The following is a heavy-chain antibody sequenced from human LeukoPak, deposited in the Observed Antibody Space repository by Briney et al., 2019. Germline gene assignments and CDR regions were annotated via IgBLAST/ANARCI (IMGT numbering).Heavy chain of an antibody. CDR1: GGTVSRYP. J-gene: IGHJ4*02. V-gene: IGHV7-4-1*02. Sequence: GASVKVSCKASGGTVSRYPISWVRQAPGQGLEWMGWIHPSTGNPTYAQGFTGRFVFSLDTSVSTTYLQISSLKAEDTAVYYCGRDPKLGIRGYTYGYIDFWGQGTLVTVAS. CDR2: IHPSTGNP. D-gene: IGHD5-18*01. CDR3: GRDPKLGIRGYTYGYIDF.